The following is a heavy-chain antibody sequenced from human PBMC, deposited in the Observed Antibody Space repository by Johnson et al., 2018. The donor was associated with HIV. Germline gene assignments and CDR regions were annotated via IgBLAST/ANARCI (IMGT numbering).Heavy chain of an antibody. CDR2: ISYSGSDT. J-gene: IGHJ3*02. Sequence: QMLLVESGGGVVQPGRSLRLSCAASGFSFSTYNMHWVRHAPGRGLEWVAFISYSGSDTYYVDSVKGRFTVSRDNSENTLFLQMNSLRVDDAAIYYCARGYNWNDFSIWGQGTVVTVS. CDR3: ARGYNWNDFSI. D-gene: IGHD1-1*01. CDR1: GFSFSTYN. V-gene: IGHV3-30*03.